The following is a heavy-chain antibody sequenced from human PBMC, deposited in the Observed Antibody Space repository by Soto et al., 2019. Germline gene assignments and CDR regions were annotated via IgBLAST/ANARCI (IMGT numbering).Heavy chain of an antibody. CDR1: GFNFYSFW. CDR2: IKEDGSER. Sequence: GGSQRLSCAASGFNFYSFWRTWVRQVPGKGLEWVANIKEDGSERYYVDSVKGRFTVSRDDVQNSLFLQMNSLKAEDTAVYYCARKATIPYTYIFDYWGQGALVTVSS. D-gene: IGHD5-12*01. CDR3: ARKATIPYTYIFDY. V-gene: IGHV3-7*01. J-gene: IGHJ4*02.